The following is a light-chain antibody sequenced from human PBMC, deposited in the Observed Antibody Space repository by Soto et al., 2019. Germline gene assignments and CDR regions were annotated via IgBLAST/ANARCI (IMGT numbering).Light chain of an antibody. CDR3: QQYNPYSPWT. Sequence: DSQMTQSPSALSSSVGDRVTMTCRASQSITGWLAWFQQKPGKAPKLLISKASSLQSGVPSRFSGSGSGTEFTLTISSLQPDDFATYYCQQYNPYSPWTFGQGTKVDIK. CDR2: KAS. CDR1: QSITGW. J-gene: IGKJ1*01. V-gene: IGKV1-5*03.